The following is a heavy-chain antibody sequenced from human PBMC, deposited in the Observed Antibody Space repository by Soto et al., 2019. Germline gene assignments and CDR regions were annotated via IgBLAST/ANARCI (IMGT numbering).Heavy chain of an antibody. J-gene: IGHJ4*02. D-gene: IGHD3-16*01. CDR2: IYYSGST. CDR1: GGSISSGGYY. Sequence: QVQLQESGPGLVKPSQTLSLTCTVSGGSISSGGYYWSWIRQHPGKGLEWLGYIYYSGSTYYNPSLKSRVTKSVDTSKNQFSLKLSSVTAADTAVYYCAREGTLGGFDYWGQGTLVTVSS. CDR3: AREGTLGGFDY. V-gene: IGHV4-31*03.